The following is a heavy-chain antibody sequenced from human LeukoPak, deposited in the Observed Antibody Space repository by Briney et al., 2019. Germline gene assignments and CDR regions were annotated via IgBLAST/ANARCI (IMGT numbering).Heavy chain of an antibody. CDR3: AKDLYSSSWCLDY. D-gene: IGHD6-13*01. CDR1: GFTFSSYG. J-gene: IGHJ4*02. CDR2: IRYDGSNK. V-gene: IGHV3-30*02. Sequence: PGGSLRLSCAASGFTFSSYGMHWVRQAPGKGLEWVAFIRYDGSNKYYADSVKGRFTISRDNSKNTLYLQMNSLRAEDTAVYYCAKDLYSSSWCLDYWGQGTLVTVSS.